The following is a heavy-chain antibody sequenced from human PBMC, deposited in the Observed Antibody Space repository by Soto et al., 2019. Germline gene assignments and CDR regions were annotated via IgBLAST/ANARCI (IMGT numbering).Heavy chain of an antibody. CDR3: AREQEATVTTYFDY. J-gene: IGHJ4*02. D-gene: IGHD4-17*01. V-gene: IGHV3-20*04. CDR2: INWNGGST. CDR1: GFTFDDYG. Sequence: GGSLRLSCAASGFTFDDYGMSWVRQAPGKGLEWVSGINWNGGSTGYADSVKGRFTNSRDNAKNSLYLQMNSLRAEDTALYYCAREQEATVTTYFDYWGQGTLVTVSS.